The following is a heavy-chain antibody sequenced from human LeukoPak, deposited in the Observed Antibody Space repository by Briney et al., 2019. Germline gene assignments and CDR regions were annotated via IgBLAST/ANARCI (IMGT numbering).Heavy chain of an antibody. D-gene: IGHD6-6*01. CDR1: AFTFSDYW. Sequence: GGSLRLSCAASAFTFSDYWMSWVRQAPGKGLECVANIKQDGSEKNYVDSVKGRFTTSRDNAKNSLYLQMNSLRAEDTAVYYCAKYARGPLDWGQGTLVTVSS. CDR2: IKQDGSEK. J-gene: IGHJ4*02. CDR3: AKYARGPLD. V-gene: IGHV3-7*01.